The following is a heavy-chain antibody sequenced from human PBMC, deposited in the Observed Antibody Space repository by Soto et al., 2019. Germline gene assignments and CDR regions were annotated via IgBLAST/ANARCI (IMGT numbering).Heavy chain of an antibody. CDR1: GFTFSSYG. V-gene: IGHV3-30*18. J-gene: IGHJ5*02. D-gene: IGHD6-13*01. Sequence: GGSLRLSCAASGFTFSSYGMHWVRQAPGKGLEWVAVISYDGSNKYYADSVKGRFTISRDNSKNTLYLQMNSLRAEDTAVYYYAKDHYWQQLTSLNWFDPWGQGTLVTVSS. CDR2: ISYDGSNK. CDR3: AKDHYWQQLTSLNWFDP.